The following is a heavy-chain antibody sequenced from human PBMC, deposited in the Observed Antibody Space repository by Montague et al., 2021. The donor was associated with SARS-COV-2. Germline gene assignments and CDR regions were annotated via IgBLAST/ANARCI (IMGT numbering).Heavy chain of an antibody. D-gene: IGHD3-10*01. J-gene: IGHJ4*02. CDR3: MSAGGFDNRPPV. Sequence: SETLSLTCAVSGDSIMTTNWWRWVSQPPGKGLEWIGEVYQSGRTDYSPSLKSRLTMSVDKSKNQFSLELNSVTAADTALYYCMSAGGFDNRPPVWGQGALVIVSS. CDR1: GDSIMTTNW. CDR2: VYQSGRT. V-gene: IGHV4-4*02.